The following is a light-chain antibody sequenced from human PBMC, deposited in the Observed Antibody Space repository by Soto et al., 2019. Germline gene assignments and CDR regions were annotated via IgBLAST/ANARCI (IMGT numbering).Light chain of an antibody. CDR1: SSDVGGYTY. CDR2: EVS. CDR3: ASYTTSSTVV. Sequence: QSVLTQPASVSGSPGQSITISCTGTSSDVGGYTYVSWYQQHPGKAPKLMIYEVSNRPSGVSNRFSGSKSGSTASLTISGLQTEDEDDYYCASYTTSSTVVFGGGTKLTVL. V-gene: IGLV2-14*01. J-gene: IGLJ2*01.